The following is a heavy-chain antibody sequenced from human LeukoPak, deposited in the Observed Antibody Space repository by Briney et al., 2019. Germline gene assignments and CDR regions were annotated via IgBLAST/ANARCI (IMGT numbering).Heavy chain of an antibody. J-gene: IGHJ4*02. CDR2: INDSGNT. V-gene: IGHV4-59*01. D-gene: IGHD6-6*01. Sequence: SETLSLICTVSGGSISGYYWNWIRQPPGKGLEWIGYINDSGNTNNNPTLQNRVTISVDMSKNQFSLKLSSVTAADTAVYYCAKGRYSSIAAPQDYWGQGTLVTVSS. CDR1: GGSISGYY. CDR3: AKGRYSSIAAPQDY.